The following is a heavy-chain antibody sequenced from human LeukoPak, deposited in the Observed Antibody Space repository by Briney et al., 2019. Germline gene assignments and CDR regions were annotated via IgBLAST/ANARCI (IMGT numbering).Heavy chain of an antibody. D-gene: IGHD2-2*01. CDR1: GFTVSSNY. Sequence: GGSLRLSCAASGFTVSSNYMSWVRQAPGKGLEWVSVIYSGGSAYYPDSVKGRITLSRDNSKDTLSLQMNSLRPDVTAVYYCVKARAAVEPVAMKWVFDSWGQGALVTVSS. CDR2: IYSGGSA. CDR3: VKARAAVEPVAMKWVFDS. V-gene: IGHV3-66*01. J-gene: IGHJ4*02.